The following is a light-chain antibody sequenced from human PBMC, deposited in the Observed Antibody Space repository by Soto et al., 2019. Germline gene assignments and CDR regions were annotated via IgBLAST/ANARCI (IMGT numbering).Light chain of an antibody. Sequence: DIQMTQSPSTLSASVGDRVTITCRASQSISSWLAWYQQKPGKAPKLLIQKASSLESGVPSRFSGSGSGTEFTLTISSLQPDDFATYYCQQYSKYPLTFGGGTKVEIK. CDR1: QSISSW. V-gene: IGKV1-5*03. J-gene: IGKJ4*01. CDR3: QQYSKYPLT. CDR2: KAS.